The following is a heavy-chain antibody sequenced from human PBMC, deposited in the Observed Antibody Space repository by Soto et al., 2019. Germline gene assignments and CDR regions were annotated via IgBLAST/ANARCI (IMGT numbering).Heavy chain of an antibody. CDR1: GGSISSYY. V-gene: IGHV4-59*08. Sequence: QVQLQESGPGLVKPSETLSLTCTVSGGSISSYYWSWIRQPPGKGLEWIGYIYYSGSTNYNPSLKSRVTKSLDTSKNQFSLKLSSVTAADTAVYYCARSQLRSVFDYWGQGTLVTVSS. CDR2: IYYSGST. J-gene: IGHJ4*02. CDR3: ARSQLRSVFDY. D-gene: IGHD6-6*01.